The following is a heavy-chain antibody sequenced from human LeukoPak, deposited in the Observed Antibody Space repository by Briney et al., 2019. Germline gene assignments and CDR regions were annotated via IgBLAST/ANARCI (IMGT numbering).Heavy chain of an antibody. D-gene: IGHD6-6*01. Sequence: GGSLRLSCAASGFTFSIYGMHWVRQAPGKGLEWVSYISSSGSTIYYADSVKGRFTISRDNAKNSLYLQMNSLRAEDTAVYYCARLYSSSSGLRASDYWGQGTLVTVSS. CDR1: GFTFSIYG. CDR3: ARLYSSSSGLRASDY. V-gene: IGHV3-48*04. CDR2: ISSSGSTI. J-gene: IGHJ4*02.